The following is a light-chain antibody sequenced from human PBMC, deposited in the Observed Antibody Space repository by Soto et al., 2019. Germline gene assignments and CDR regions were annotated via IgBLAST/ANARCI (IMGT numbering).Light chain of an antibody. CDR3: QQANSFPLT. CDR2: AAS. V-gene: IGKV1D-12*01. Sequence: DIQMTQSPSSVSASLGDRVTITCRASQGISSWLAWHQQKPGKAPKLLIYAASSLQSGVPSRFSGSGSGTDFTLTISSLQPEDFATYYCQQANSFPLTFGGGTKVEIK. CDR1: QGISSW. J-gene: IGKJ4*01.